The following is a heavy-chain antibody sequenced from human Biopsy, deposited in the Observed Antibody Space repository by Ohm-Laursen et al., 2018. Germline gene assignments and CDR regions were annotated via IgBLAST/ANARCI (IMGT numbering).Heavy chain of an antibody. CDR3: ARGRRTSGWPYFDN. CDR2: IYSGGNT. D-gene: IGHD6-19*01. Sequence: TLSLTCTVSGDSLTSGPENWSWIRQSPGQGLEYIGFIYSGGNTNYSPSLKNRVTMSVDTSKNQFYLKLYSVTGADTAVYYCARGRRTSGWPYFDNWGQGALVSVSP. CDR1: GDSLTSGPEN. V-gene: IGHV4-61*01. J-gene: IGHJ4*02.